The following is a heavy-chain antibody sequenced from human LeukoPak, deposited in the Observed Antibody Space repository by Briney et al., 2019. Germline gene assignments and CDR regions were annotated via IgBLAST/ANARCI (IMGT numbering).Heavy chain of an antibody. CDR3: ARFRREGGGYYLDY. D-gene: IGHD2-15*01. Sequence: SETLSLTCTVSGDSINGYFWSWLRQPPGKGLEWTGHIYSNGATTYNPSLWNRLYMSVDPSTNQFSLRLTSVTAADTAVYFCARFRREGGGYYLDYWGQGTLVTVSS. CDR2: IYSNGAT. CDR1: GDSINGYF. V-gene: IGHV4-59*01. J-gene: IGHJ4*02.